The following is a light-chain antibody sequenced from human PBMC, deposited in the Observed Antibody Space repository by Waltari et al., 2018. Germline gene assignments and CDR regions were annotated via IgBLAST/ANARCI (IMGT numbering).Light chain of an antibody. J-gene: IGKJ1*01. CDR1: PSIRSN. CDR3: QQYDNWLGT. CDR2: GAS. V-gene: IGKV3-15*01. Sequence: VMTQSPAPLSVFPGASATLSCRASPSIRSNLAWYQHKPGQAPRLLIYGASTRATGIPARFSGSGSGTEFTLTISSLQSEDFAVYFCQQYDNWLGTFGQGTKVEIK.